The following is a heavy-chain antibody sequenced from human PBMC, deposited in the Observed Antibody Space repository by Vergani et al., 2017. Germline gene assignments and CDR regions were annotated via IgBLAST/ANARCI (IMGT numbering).Heavy chain of an antibody. Sequence: QVQLQESGPGVVKPSQTLSLTCAVSGGSISSGDHCWTWIRQRPGKGLEWIGYIFYSATTYDNPSLRSRLTISVDTSQNQFSLKLTSVTAGDTAVYFCARELSYYYGSGSDDYNPYYYEGMDVWGPGTTVTVSS. CDR3: ARELSYYYGSGSDDYNPYYYEGMDV. CDR2: IFYSATT. D-gene: IGHD3-10*01. CDR1: GGSISSGDHC. V-gene: IGHV4-31*11. J-gene: IGHJ6*02.